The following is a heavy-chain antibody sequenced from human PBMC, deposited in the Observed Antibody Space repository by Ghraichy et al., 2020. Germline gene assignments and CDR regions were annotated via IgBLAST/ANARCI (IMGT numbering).Heavy chain of an antibody. CDR1: GFTFSSYA. V-gene: IGHV3-30*04. D-gene: IGHD6-13*01. CDR3: ARDASAAGYYNWFDP. Sequence: SLRLSCAASGFTFSSYAMHWVRQAPGKGLEWVAVISYDGSNKYYADSVKGRFTISRDNSKNTLYLQMNSLRAEDTAVYYCARDASAAGYYNWFDPWGQGTLVTVSS. J-gene: IGHJ5*02. CDR2: ISYDGSNK.